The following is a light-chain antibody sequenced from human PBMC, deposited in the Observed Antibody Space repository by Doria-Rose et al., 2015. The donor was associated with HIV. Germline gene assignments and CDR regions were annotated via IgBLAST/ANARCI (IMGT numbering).Light chain of an antibody. V-gene: IGKV3-20*01. CDR2: DGS. J-gene: IGKJ1*01. CDR3: RQYGTSWT. CDR1: QSFSSTY. Sequence: TQSPGTLSLSPGERATLSCRANQSFSSTYLAWCQQKPGQAPSLFIYDGSTRATGTPDRFSASGSGTDFTLTINRLEPEDFAPYYCRQYGTSWTFGQGTKVEI.